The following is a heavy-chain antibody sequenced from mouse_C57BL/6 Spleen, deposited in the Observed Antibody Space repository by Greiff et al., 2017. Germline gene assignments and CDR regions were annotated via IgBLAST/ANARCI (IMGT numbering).Heavy chain of an antibody. V-gene: IGHV5-4*03. CDR3: ARGSYYSNYLDY. Sequence: EVMLVESGGGLVKPGGSLKLSCAASGFTFSSYAMSWVRQTPEKRLEWVATISDGGSYTYYPDNVKGRFTISRDNAKNNLYLQMSHLKAEDTAMYYCARGSYYSNYLDYWGQGTTLTVSA. J-gene: IGHJ2*01. CDR2: ISDGGSYT. D-gene: IGHD2-5*01. CDR1: GFTFSSYA.